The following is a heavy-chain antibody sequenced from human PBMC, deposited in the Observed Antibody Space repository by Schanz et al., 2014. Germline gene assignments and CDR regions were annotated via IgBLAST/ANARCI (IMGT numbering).Heavy chain of an antibody. D-gene: IGHD6-13*01. CDR1: SGSFSGYY. CDR2: INHSGST. J-gene: IGHJ4*02. CDR3: ARGPDSTSADVTRGRRRYYFDY. V-gene: IGHV4-34*01. Sequence: QVPLQQWGAGLLKPSETLSLSCAVYSGSFSGYYWSWIRQPPGKGLEWIGEINHSGSTNYNPSLKSRVTIAGDTSKNQFSLKLSSVTAADTAVYYCARGPDSTSADVTRGRRRYYFDYWGQGTLVTVSS.